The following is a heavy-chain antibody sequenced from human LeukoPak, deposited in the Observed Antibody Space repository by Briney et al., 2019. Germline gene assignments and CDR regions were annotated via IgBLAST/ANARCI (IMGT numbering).Heavy chain of an antibody. CDR2: ISSNGGST. J-gene: IGHJ5*02. CDR1: GFTFSSYA. V-gene: IGHV3-64*01. Sequence: GGSLRLSCAASGFTFSSYAMHWVGQPPGKGWEYVSAISSNGGSTYYANSVKGRFTISRDNSKNTLYLQMGSLRAEDMAVYYCARGGYCSSTSCHLVHWFDPWGQGTLVTVSS. CDR3: ARGGYCSSTSCHLVHWFDP. D-gene: IGHD2-2*01.